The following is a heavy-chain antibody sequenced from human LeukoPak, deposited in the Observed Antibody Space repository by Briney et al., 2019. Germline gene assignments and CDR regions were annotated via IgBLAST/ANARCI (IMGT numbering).Heavy chain of an antibody. D-gene: IGHD5-12*01. CDR3: ARLHFFGYSGYAFDY. J-gene: IGHJ4*02. CDR1: GYSIRNGYN. Sequence: SETLSLTCTVSGYSIRNGYNWGWIRLSPGRGLEWLGSIYQSGSTYDNPSLKSRVTLSIDTSKNQFSLRLSSVTAADTAVYYCARLHFFGYSGYAFDYWGQGTLVTVSS. CDR2: IYQSGST. V-gene: IGHV4-38-2*02.